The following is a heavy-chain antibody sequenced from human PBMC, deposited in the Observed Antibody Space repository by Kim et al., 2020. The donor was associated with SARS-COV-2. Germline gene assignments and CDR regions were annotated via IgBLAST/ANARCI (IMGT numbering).Heavy chain of an antibody. CDR2: IYYSGST. V-gene: IGHV4-39*07. CDR1: GGSISSSSYY. Sequence: SETLSLTCTVSGGSISSSSYYWGWIRQPPGKGLEWIGSIYYSGSTYYNPSLKSRVTISVDTSKNQFSLKLSSVTAADTAVYYCARDLIGSWYGTKANWFDPWGQGTLVTVSS. CDR3: ARDLIGSWYGTKANWFDP. D-gene: IGHD6-13*01. J-gene: IGHJ5*02.